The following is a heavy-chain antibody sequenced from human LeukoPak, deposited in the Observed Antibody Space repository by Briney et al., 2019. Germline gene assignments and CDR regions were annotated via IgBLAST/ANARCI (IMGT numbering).Heavy chain of an antibody. Sequence: SETLSLTCTVSGGSISSSSYYWGWIRQPPGKGLEWIGSIYYSGSTYYNPSLTSRVTISVDTSKNQFSLKLSSVTAADTAVYYCVSGYSYGYFGYWGQGTLVTVSS. CDR2: IYYSGST. J-gene: IGHJ4*02. CDR1: GGSISSSSYY. D-gene: IGHD5-18*01. V-gene: IGHV4-39*07. CDR3: VSGYSYGYFGY.